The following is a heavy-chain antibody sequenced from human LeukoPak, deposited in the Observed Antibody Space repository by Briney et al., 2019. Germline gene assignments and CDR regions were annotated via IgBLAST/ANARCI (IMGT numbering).Heavy chain of an antibody. CDR3: ARDRRGYSGYDSFDY. CDR1: GGFLRSYY. CDR2: IYYSGST. D-gene: IGHD5-12*01. V-gene: IGHV4-59*12. J-gene: IGHJ4*02. Sequence: PSQTLSLTCTVSGGFLRSYYWSWLRQPPGKGREGIGDIYYSGSTNYNPSLQSRVTISVDTSKNQFSLKLSSVTAADTAVYYCARDRRGYSGYDSFDYWGQGSLVTVAS.